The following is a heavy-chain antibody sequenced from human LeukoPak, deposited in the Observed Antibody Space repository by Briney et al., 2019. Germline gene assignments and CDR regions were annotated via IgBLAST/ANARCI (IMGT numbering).Heavy chain of an antibody. CDR3: ARSELGYNYYYMDV. Sequence: GGSLRLSCAASGFTFSSYSMNWVRQAPGKGLEWVSSISSSSSYIYYADSVKGRFTISRDNAKKSLYLQMNSLRAEDTAVYYCARSELGYNYYYMDVWGKGTTVTISS. D-gene: IGHD3-10*01. J-gene: IGHJ6*03. CDR1: GFTFSSYS. V-gene: IGHV3-21*01. CDR2: ISSSSSYI.